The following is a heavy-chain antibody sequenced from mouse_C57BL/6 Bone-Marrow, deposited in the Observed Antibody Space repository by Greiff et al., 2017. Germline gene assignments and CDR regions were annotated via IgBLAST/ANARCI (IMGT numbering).Heavy chain of an antibody. Sequence: QVQLQQSGAELVKPGASVKISCKASGYTFTDYYINWVKQRPGQGLEWIGEIGPGSGSTYYNEKLQGKATLTADKSSSTAYMQLSSLTSEDSAVYFGARSRRFGTVEGDYWGQGTTLTVSS. V-gene: IGHV1-77*01. CDR2: IGPGSGST. CDR3: ARSRRFGTVEGDY. CDR1: GYTFTDYY. J-gene: IGHJ2*01. D-gene: IGHD1-1*01.